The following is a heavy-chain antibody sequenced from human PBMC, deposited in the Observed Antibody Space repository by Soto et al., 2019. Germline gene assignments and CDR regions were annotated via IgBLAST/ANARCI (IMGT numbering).Heavy chain of an antibody. J-gene: IGHJ4*02. Sequence: EVQLLESGGDLVQPGGSLRLSCAASGFTFSTYAMSWVRQAPGKGLEWVSGISGSGGTTYYADSVKGRFTISRDNSKNTLYQQMNSLRAEDTAVYYCANFGTTGYYTVDYWGQGILVTVSS. V-gene: IGHV3-23*01. CDR3: ANFGTTGYYTVDY. D-gene: IGHD3-9*01. CDR2: ISGSGGTT. CDR1: GFTFSTYA.